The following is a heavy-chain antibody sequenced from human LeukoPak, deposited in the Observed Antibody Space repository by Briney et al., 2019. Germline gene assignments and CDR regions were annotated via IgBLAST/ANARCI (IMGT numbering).Heavy chain of an antibody. CDR2: IYYSGST. V-gene: IGHV4-39*01. CDR1: GGSISSSSYY. Sequence: SETLSITCTVSGGSISSSSYYWGWIRQPPGKGLEWIGSIYYSGSTYYNPSLKSRVTISVDTSKNQFSLKLSSVTAADTAVYYCARTGVVMASGFDYWGQGTLVTVSS. CDR3: ARTGVVMASGFDY. J-gene: IGHJ4*02. D-gene: IGHD3-3*01.